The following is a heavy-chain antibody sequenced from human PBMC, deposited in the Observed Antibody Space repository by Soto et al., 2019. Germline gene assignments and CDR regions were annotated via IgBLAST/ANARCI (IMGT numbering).Heavy chain of an antibody. CDR1: GFTFSNYW. CDR2: INNDGATT. Sequence: EVQLVESGGGLVQPGGSLRLSCAASGFTFSNYWMHWVRQAPGKGLVWLSGINNDGATTTHADSVKGRFTISRDNAKNTLYLQMNGLRAEDTAVYYCASPRRGYWGQGTRVTVSS. CDR3: ASPRRGY. V-gene: IGHV3-74*03. J-gene: IGHJ4*02.